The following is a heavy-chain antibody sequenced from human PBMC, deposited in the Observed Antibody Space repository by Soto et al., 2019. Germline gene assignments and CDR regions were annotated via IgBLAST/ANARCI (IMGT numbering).Heavy chain of an antibody. CDR1: GFTFTDSG. CDR2: VSYDGSAT. J-gene: IGHJ4*02. CDR3: AKGRDGDSGWPDHFYH. D-gene: IGHD6-19*01. Sequence: QVQLLESGGGVVQPGRSLRLSCAASGFTFTDSGMHWVRQTPGKGLEWVAFVSYDGSATSYADSVKGRFTISRDISTNTLFLQMSSLRPEDTAVYYCAKGRDGDSGWPDHFYHWGQGTLVPVSS. V-gene: IGHV3-30*18.